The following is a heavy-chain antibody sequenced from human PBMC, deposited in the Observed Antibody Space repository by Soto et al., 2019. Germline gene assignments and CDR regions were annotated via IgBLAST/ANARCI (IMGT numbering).Heavy chain of an antibody. J-gene: IGHJ6*02. CDR3: AREPYYDILTGYSPNYRMDV. Sequence: QVQLVESGGGVVQPGRSLRLFCAASGFTFSSYGMHWVRQAPGKGLEWVAVIWYDGSNKYYADSVKGRFTISRDNSKNTLYLQMISLRAEDTAVYYCAREPYYDILTGYSPNYRMDVWGQGTTVTVSS. CDR2: IWYDGSNK. V-gene: IGHV3-33*01. D-gene: IGHD3-9*01. CDR1: GFTFSSYG.